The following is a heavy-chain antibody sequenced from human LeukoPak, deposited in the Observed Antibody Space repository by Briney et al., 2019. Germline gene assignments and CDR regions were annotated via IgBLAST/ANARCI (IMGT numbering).Heavy chain of an antibody. V-gene: IGHV4-61*02. D-gene: IGHD1-26*01. CDR3: ARGATKTGWFDP. CDR2: IYTSGST. J-gene: IGHJ5*02. CDR1: GGSISSGSYY. Sequence: KSSETLSLTCTVSGGSISSGSYYWSWIWQPAGKGLEWIGRIYTSGSTNYNPSLKSRVTISVDTSKNQFSLKLSSVTAADTAVYYCARGATKTGWFDPWGQGTLVTVSS.